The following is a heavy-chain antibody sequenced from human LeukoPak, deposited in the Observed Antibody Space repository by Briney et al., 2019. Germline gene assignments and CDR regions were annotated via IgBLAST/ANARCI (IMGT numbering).Heavy chain of an antibody. V-gene: IGHV5-51*01. CDR1: GYSFTIYW. Sequence: GESLKISCKGSGYSFTIYWIGWVRQMPGKGLEWMGIIYPGDSDTRYSPSFQGQVTISADRSINTTYLHWSGLEASDTAIYYCARRLKNSNGWTFDYWSQGTLVTVSS. CDR3: ARRLKNSNGWTFDY. J-gene: IGHJ4*02. D-gene: IGHD6-19*01. CDR2: IYPGDSDT.